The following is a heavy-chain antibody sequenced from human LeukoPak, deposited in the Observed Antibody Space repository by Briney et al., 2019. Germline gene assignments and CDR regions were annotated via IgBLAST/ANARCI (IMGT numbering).Heavy chain of an antibody. D-gene: IGHD3-10*01. J-gene: IGHJ6*03. CDR3: ARAGKRSSYYYYYYMDV. Sequence: GASVKVSCKASGYTFTSYGISWLRQAPGQGLEWMGWISAYNGNTNYAQKLKGRVTMTTDTSTSTAYMELRSLRSDDTAVYYCARAGKRSSYYYYYYMDVWGKGTTVTVSS. CDR2: ISAYNGNT. V-gene: IGHV1-18*01. CDR1: GYTFTSYG.